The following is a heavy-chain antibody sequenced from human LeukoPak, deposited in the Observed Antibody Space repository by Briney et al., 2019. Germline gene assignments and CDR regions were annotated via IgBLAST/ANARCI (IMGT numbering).Heavy chain of an antibody. CDR2: INPSGGST. Sequence: ASVKVSCKASGYTFTSYYMHWVRQAPGQGLEWMGIINPSGGSTSYPQKFQGRVTMTRDTSTSTVYMELSSLRSEDTAVYYCARDFFQSPGGDCGADCPQLNNWFDPWGQGTLVTVSS. CDR3: ARDFFQSPGGDCGADCPQLNNWFDP. D-gene: IGHD2-21*02. V-gene: IGHV1-46*01. J-gene: IGHJ5*02. CDR1: GYTFTSYY.